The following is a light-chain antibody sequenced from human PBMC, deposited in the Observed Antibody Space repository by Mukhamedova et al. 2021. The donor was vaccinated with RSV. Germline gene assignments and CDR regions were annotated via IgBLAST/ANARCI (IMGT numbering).Light chain of an antibody. V-gene: IGLV1-44*01. CDR1: TSNIGSHT. CDR3: ESWDDSLKGRL. J-gene: IGLJ2*01. Sequence: GGTSNIGSHTVNWYQQLPEMTPKLLISTNYLRPSGVPDRFSGSRSGTSASLVITGLQSEDEAHYYCESWDDSLKGRLFGGGTKLT. CDR2: TNY.